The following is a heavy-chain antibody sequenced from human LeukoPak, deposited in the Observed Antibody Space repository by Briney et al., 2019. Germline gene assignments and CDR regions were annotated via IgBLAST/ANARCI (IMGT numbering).Heavy chain of an antibody. CDR2: IYPGDSDT. J-gene: IGHJ4*02. CDR3: ARLGYSYGSQYYFDY. D-gene: IGHD5-18*01. V-gene: IGHV5-51*01. Sequence: GESLKISCKGSGFSFTSYWIGWVRQMPGKGLEWMGIIYPGDSDTRYSPSFQGQVTISADKSISTAYLQWSSLKASDTAMYYCARLGYSYGSQYYFDYWGQGTLVTVSS. CDR1: GFSFTSYW.